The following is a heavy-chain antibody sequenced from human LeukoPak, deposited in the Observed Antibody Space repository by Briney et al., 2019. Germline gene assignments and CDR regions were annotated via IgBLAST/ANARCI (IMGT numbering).Heavy chain of an antibody. CDR2: IYYSGST. V-gene: IGHV4-39*01. CDR3: ARQPVHDYGDYSNWFDP. D-gene: IGHD4-17*01. J-gene: IGHJ5*02. CDR1: GGSISSSSYY. Sequence: PSETLSLTCTVSGGSISSSSYYWGWIRQPPGKGLEWIGSIYYSGSTYYNPSLKSRVTISVDTSKNQFSLKLSSVTAADTAVYYCARQPVHDYGDYSNWFDPWGQGTLVTVSS.